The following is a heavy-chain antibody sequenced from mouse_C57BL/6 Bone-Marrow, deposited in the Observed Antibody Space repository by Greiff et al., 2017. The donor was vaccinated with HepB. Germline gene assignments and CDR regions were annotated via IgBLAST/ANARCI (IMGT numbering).Heavy chain of an antibody. Sequence: VQLQQPGAELVRPGTSVKLSCKASGYTFTSYWMHWVKQRPGQGLEWIGVIDPSDSYTNYNQKFKGKATLTVDTSSSTAYMQLSSLTSEDSAVYYSARFSPYAMDYWGQGTSVTVSS. CDR1: GYTFTSYW. CDR2: IDPSDSYT. J-gene: IGHJ4*01. V-gene: IGHV1-59*01. CDR3: ARFSPYAMDY.